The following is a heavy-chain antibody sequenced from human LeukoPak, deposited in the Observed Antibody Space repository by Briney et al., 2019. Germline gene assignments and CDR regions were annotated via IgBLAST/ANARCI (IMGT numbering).Heavy chain of an antibody. J-gene: IGHJ4*02. D-gene: IGHD3-9*01. V-gene: IGHV3-23*01. CDR3: AKDSGSYDRGRFDY. CDR2: ISGSGGST. CDR1: GFTFISYA. Sequence: GGSLRLSCAASGFTFISYAMSWVRQAPGKGLEWVAAISGSGGSTYYAGSVKGRFTISRANSKNTLYLQMNSLRAEDTAVYYCAKDSGSYDRGRFDYWGQGTLVTVSS.